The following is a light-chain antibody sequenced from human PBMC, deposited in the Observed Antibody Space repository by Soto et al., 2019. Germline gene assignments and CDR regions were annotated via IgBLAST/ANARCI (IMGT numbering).Light chain of an antibody. CDR3: CSYAGTYTFV. CDR1: SSDVGTYKY. V-gene: IGLV2-11*01. Sequence: QSALTQPRSVSGSPGRSVTISCTGTSSDVGTYKYVSWYQQHPDKAPKLLIYDVTKRPSGVPDRFSGSKSDNTASLTISGLQADDEADYFCCSYAGTYTFVFGTGTKVTVL. J-gene: IGLJ1*01. CDR2: DVT.